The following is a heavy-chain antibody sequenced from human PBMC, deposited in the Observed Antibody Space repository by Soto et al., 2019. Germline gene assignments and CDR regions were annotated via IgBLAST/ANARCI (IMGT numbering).Heavy chain of an antibody. CDR1: GGSFSGYY. J-gene: IGHJ4*02. V-gene: IGHV4-34*01. CDR3: ARGRGYFDWLLLSPSNFDY. D-gene: IGHD3-9*01. Sequence: SETLSLTCAVYGGSFSGYYWSWIRQPPGKGLEWIGEINHSGSTNYNPSLKSRVTISVDTSKNQFSLKLSSVTAADTAVYYCARGRGYFDWLLLSPSNFDYWGQGTLVTVSS. CDR2: INHSGST.